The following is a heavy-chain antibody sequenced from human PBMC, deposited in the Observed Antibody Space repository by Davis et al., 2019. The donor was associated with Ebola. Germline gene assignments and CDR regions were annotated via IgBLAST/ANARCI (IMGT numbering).Heavy chain of an antibody. CDR2: ISGSGGST. CDR1: GFTFSSYG. Sequence: GESLKISCAASGFTFSSYGMHWVRQAPGKGLEWVSAISGSGGSTYYADSVKGRFTISRDNSKNTLYLQMNSLRAEDTAVYYCAKDLRARIVGATNDYWGQGTLVTVSS. J-gene: IGHJ4*02. CDR3: AKDLRARIVGATNDY. D-gene: IGHD1-26*01. V-gene: IGHV3-23*01.